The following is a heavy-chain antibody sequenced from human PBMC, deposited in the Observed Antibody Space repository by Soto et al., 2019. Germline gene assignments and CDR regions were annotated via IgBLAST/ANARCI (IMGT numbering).Heavy chain of an antibody. Sequence: PGESLKISCKGSGYSFTSYWIGWVRQMPGKGLEWMGIIYPGDSDTRYSPSFQGQVTISADKSISTAYLQWSSLKASDTAMYYCARLRLSDFWSGSTEDYGMDVWGQGTTVTVYS. V-gene: IGHV5-51*01. CDR1: GYSFTSYW. J-gene: IGHJ6*02. CDR2: IYPGDSDT. D-gene: IGHD3-3*01. CDR3: ARLRLSDFWSGSTEDYGMDV.